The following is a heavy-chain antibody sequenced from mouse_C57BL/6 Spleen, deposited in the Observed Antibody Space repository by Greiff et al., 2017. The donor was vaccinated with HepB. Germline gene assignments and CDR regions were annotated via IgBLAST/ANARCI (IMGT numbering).Heavy chain of an antibody. D-gene: IGHD2-5*01. CDR3: ARVFYYSNYDY. Sequence: VHVKQSGPELVKPGASVKMSCKASGYTFTDYNMHWVKQSHGKSLEWIGYTNPNNGGTSYNQKFKGKATLTVNKSSSTAYMELRSLTSEDSAVYYCARVFYYSNYDYWGQGTTLTVAS. CDR2: TNPNNGGT. J-gene: IGHJ2*01. CDR1: GYTFTDYN. V-gene: IGHV1-22*01.